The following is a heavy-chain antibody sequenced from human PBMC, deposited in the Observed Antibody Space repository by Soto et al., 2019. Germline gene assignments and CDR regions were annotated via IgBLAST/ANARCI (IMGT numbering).Heavy chain of an antibody. CDR1: GFTFSNYG. J-gene: IGHJ4*02. CDR3: ARERGPRLPDS. V-gene: IGHV3-33*01. Sequence: QVQLVESGGGVVQPGRSLRLSCTTSGFTFSNYGMYWVRQAPGQGLEWVAAVWFDGNNKYYADSVKGRFTISKDNSKNTLFLQMNNLRVEDTAVYYCARERGPRLPDSWGQGTLVTVSS. CDR2: VWFDGNNK. D-gene: IGHD4-17*01.